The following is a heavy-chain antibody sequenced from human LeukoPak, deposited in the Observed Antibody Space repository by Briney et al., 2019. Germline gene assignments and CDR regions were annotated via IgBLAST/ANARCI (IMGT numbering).Heavy chain of an antibody. V-gene: IGHV3-9*01. Sequence: GGSLRLSCAASGFTFDDYAMHCVRQAPGKGLEWVAGISWNSGSIGYADSVKGRFTISRDNAKNSLYLQMTSLRAEDTALYYCAKDLAPDVLYYYGLDVWGQGPTVTVSS. CDR1: GFTFDDYA. CDR2: ISWNSGSI. J-gene: IGHJ6*02. CDR3: AKDLAPDVLYYYGLDV. D-gene: IGHD3-10*01.